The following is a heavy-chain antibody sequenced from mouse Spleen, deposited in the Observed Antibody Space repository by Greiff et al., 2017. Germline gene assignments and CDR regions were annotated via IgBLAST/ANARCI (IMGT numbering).Heavy chain of an antibody. D-gene: IGHD2-1*01. V-gene: IGHV1-50*01. Sequence: QVQLQQPGAELVKPGASVKLSCKASGYTFTSYWMQWVKQRPGQGLEWIGEIDPSDSYTNYNQKFKGKATLTVDTSSSTAYMQLSSLTSEDSAVYYCARGGNYVYWYFDVWGAGTTVTVSS. CDR3: ARGGNYVYWYFDV. J-gene: IGHJ1*01. CDR2: IDPSDSYT. CDR1: GYTFTSYW.